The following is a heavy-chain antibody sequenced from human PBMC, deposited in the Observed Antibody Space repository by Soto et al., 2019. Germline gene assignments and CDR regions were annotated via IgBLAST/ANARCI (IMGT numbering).Heavy chain of an antibody. CDR3: AKAVTRPLNWFDP. J-gene: IGHJ5*02. Sequence: GGAMRVSCAASGFTFSSYARIWVRQAPGKGLEWVSAISGSGGSTYYADSVKGWFTISRDNSKNTLYLQMNSLRADDTAVYYCAKAVTRPLNWFDPWGQGTLVTVSS. V-gene: IGHV3-23*01. CDR2: ISGSGGST. CDR1: GFTFSSYA. D-gene: IGHD5-18*01.